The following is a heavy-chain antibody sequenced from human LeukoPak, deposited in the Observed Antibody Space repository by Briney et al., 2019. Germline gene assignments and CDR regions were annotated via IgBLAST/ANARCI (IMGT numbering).Heavy chain of an antibody. Sequence: GASVKVSYKASGYTFTSYYMHWVRQAPGQGLEWMGIINPSGGSTSYAQKFQGRVTMTRDTSTSTVYMELSSLRSEDTAVYYSATETRSYRPIDYWGQGTLVTVSS. J-gene: IGHJ4*02. D-gene: IGHD3-16*02. V-gene: IGHV1-46*01. CDR2: INPSGGST. CDR1: GYTFTSYY. CDR3: ATETRSYRPIDY.